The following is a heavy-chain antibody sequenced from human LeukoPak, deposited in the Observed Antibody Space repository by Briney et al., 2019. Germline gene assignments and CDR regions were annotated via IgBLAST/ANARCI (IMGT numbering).Heavy chain of an antibody. J-gene: IGHJ6*02. CDR2: MSHDGGIE. D-gene: IGHD2/OR15-2a*01. CDR1: GFTFSTYG. CDR3: ARAKIIHSITHMDV. V-gene: IGHV3-30*03. Sequence: PGGSLRLSCVASGFTFSTYGMHWVRQAPGKGLEWVAVMSHDGGIEKYADSVKGRFTISRDNSKKTLYLQVNSLRSDDAAVYYCARAKIIHSITHMDVWGQGTTVTVSS.